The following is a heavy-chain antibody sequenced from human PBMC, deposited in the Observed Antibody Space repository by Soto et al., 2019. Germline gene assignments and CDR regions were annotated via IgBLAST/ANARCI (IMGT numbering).Heavy chain of an antibody. D-gene: IGHD4-17*01. CDR1: GGSFSTYG. V-gene: IGHV1-69*13. Sequence: QVQLVQSGAEVKKPGSSVKVSSKASGGSFSTYGINWVRLAPGQGLEWMGGIIPKFGTTNYAQKFRGRVTITADESTNTAYMELNYLRSEDTAVYFCAREFDPYYGGNSLFLDYWGQGTLVTASS. J-gene: IGHJ4*02. CDR3: AREFDPYYGGNSLFLDY. CDR2: IIPKFGTT.